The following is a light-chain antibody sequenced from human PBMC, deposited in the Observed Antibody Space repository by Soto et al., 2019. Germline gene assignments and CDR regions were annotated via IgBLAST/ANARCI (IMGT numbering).Light chain of an antibody. Sequence: EIVMTQSPATLSVSPGERGTLYCRASQDIYNILDWYQQKPGQAPRLLIYDASTRPTGIPARFTGSGSGTEFTLTISSLQSEDFAVYYCQQSSKRPITFGQGARLEI. CDR1: QDIYNI. J-gene: IGKJ5*01. CDR3: QQSSKRPIT. V-gene: IGKV3D-15*01. CDR2: DAS.